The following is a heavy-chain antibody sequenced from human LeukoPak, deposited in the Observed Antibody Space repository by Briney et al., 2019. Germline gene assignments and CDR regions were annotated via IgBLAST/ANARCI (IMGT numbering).Heavy chain of an antibody. V-gene: IGHV3-21*01. J-gene: IGHJ4*02. Sequence: GGSLRLSCAASGFTFSSYSMNWVRQAPGKGLEWVSSITSSSSYIYYADSVKGRFTISRDNAKNSLYLQMNSLRAEDTAVYYCARSFLSIAAAATDYWGQGTLVTVSS. D-gene: IGHD6-13*01. CDR2: ITSSSSYI. CDR1: GFTFSSYS. CDR3: ARSFLSIAAAATDY.